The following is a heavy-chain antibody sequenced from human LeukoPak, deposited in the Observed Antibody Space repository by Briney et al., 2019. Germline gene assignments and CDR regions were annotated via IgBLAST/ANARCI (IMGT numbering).Heavy chain of an antibody. CDR3: ARQDDYIFDY. Sequence: GESPKISCKGSGYIFTSYWIGWVRQMPGKGLEWMGTIYPGDSDTRYSPSFQGLVTISADKSVSAAYLQWSSLEASDTAMFYCARQDDYIFDYWGQGTLVTVSS. CDR2: IYPGDSDT. CDR1: GYIFTSYW. D-gene: IGHD5-24*01. J-gene: IGHJ4*02. V-gene: IGHV5-51*01.